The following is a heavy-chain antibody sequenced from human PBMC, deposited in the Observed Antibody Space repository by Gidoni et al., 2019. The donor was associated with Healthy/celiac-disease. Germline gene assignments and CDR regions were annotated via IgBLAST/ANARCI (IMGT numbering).Heavy chain of an antibody. CDR3: ARGGLRWMDY. Sequence: QVQLQESGPGLVKPSETLSLTCTVSGGSTSSYYWSWIRQPPGKGLEWIGYIYYSGSTNYNPSLKSRVTISVDTSKNQFSLKLSSVTAADTAVYYCARGGLRWMDYWGQGTLVTVSS. J-gene: IGHJ4*02. V-gene: IGHV4-59*01. CDR1: GGSTSSYY. D-gene: IGHD4-17*01. CDR2: IYYSGST.